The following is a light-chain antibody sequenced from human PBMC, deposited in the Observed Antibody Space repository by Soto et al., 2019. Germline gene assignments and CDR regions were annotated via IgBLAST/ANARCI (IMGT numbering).Light chain of an antibody. J-gene: IGKJ2*01. CDR1: QSVSRSY. Sequence: EIVLTQSPGTLSLSPGERATLSCRASQSVSRSYLAWYQQKPGQAPRLLIYGASSRATGVPDRFSASGSGTDFTLTISRXXXXXFAMYYCQQYGSSXXYTFGQGTKLEIK. CDR2: GAS. CDR3: QQYGSSXXYT. V-gene: IGKV3-20*01.